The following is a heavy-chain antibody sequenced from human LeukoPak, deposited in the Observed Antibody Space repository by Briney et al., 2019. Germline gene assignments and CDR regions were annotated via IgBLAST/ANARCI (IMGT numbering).Heavy chain of an antibody. J-gene: IGHJ4*02. CDR3: ARDLGNTGWYTFEY. CDR2: TYYRSKWYS. CDR1: GDSVSSLNGA. V-gene: IGHV6-1*01. Sequence: SQTLSLTCAISGDSVSSLNGAWNWIRQSPSRGLEWLGRTYYRSKWYSDYAPSMRGRISINADTSKNQFSPQLNSVTPEDTAVYYCARDLGNTGWYTFEYWGQGTLVTVSS. D-gene: IGHD6-19*01.